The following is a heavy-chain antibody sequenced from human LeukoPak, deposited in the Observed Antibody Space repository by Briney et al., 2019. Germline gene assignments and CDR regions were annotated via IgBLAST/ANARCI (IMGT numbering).Heavy chain of an antibody. CDR1: GFTFSNAW. V-gene: IGHV3-15*01. CDR3: TTNHAFDI. Sequence: GGSLRLSCAASGFTFSNAWMSWVRQAPGKGLEWVGRVRSKNDGGTTDYAAPVKGRFTISRDDSKNTLYLQINSLKTEDTAVYYCTTNHAFDIWGQGTLVTVSS. CDR2: VRSKNDGGTT. J-gene: IGHJ3*02.